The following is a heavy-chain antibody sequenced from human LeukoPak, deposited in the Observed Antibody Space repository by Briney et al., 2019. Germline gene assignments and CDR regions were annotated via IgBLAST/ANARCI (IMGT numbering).Heavy chain of an antibody. CDR2: INANNGST. J-gene: IGHJ6*02. CDR1: GYTFTGYC. Sequence: GASVKVSCKASGYTFTGYCMHWVRQAPGQGLEWMGWINANNGSTNYAQKLQGWVTMTRDTSTSTAYMELRRLRSDDTAVYYCARDIGSGSYYTYYYYGMDVWGQGPTVTVSS. V-gene: IGHV1-2*04. CDR3: ARDIGSGSYYTYYYYGMDV. D-gene: IGHD3-10*01.